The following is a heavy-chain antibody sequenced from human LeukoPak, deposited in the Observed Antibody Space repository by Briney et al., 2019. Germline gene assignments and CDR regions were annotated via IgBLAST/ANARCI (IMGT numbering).Heavy chain of an antibody. D-gene: IGHD3-10*01. V-gene: IGHV3-23*01. J-gene: IGHJ5*02. CDR2: ISGSGGST. CDR3: AKDRGGSGSYFLNWFDP. CDR1: GFTFSSYA. Sequence: GGSLRLSCAASGFTFSSYAMSWVRQAPGKGLEWVSAISGSGGSTYYADSVKGRFTISRDNSKNTLYLQMNSLRAEDTAVYYCAKDRGGSGSYFLNWFDPWGQGTLVTVSS.